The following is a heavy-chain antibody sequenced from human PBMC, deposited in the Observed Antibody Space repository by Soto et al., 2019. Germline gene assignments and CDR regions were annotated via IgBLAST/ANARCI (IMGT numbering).Heavy chain of an antibody. Sequence: ASVKVSCKASGYTFTSYAMHWVRQAPGQRLEWMGWINAGNGNTKYSQKFQGRVTITRDTSASTAYMELSSLRSEDTAVYYCARAPSSSWYPNNWFDPWGQGTLVTVS. D-gene: IGHD6-13*01. CDR1: GYTFTSYA. J-gene: IGHJ5*02. CDR3: ARAPSSSWYPNNWFDP. CDR2: INAGNGNT. V-gene: IGHV1-3*01.